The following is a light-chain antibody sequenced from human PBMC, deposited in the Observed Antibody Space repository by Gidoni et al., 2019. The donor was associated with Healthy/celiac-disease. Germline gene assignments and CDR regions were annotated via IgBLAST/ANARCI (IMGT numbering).Light chain of an antibody. CDR3: SSYTSSSTF. Sequence: QSALTQPASVSGSPGQSITISCTGTSSDVGGYNYVSWYQQHPGKAPKLMIYEVSNRPSGVSNRFSGSKSGNTASLTISVLQAEDEADYYCSSYTSSSTFFGGGTKLTVL. J-gene: IGLJ2*01. V-gene: IGLV2-14*01. CDR2: EVS. CDR1: SSDVGGYNY.